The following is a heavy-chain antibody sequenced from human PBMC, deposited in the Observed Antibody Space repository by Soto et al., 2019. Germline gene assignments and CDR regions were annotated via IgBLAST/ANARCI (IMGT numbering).Heavy chain of an antibody. CDR1: GYTFTGYY. D-gene: IGHD6-6*01. CDR2: INPNSGGT. J-gene: IGHJ4*02. Sequence: ASVKVSCKASGYTFTGYYMHWVRQAPGQGLEWMGWINPNSGGTNYAQKFQGRVTMTRDTSISTAYMELRRLRSDDTAVYYCARGIAARPTGGHCGQGTLVTVSS. CDR3: ARGIAARPTGGH. V-gene: IGHV1-2*02.